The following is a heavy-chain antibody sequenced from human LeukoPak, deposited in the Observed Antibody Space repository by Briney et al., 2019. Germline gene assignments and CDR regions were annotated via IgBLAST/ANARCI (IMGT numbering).Heavy chain of an antibody. D-gene: IGHD3-22*01. CDR3: ASQHYDSSGYSTN. CDR2: INHSGST. CDR1: GGSFSGYY. V-gene: IGHV4-34*01. Sequence: SETLSLTCAVYGGSFSGYYWSWIRQPLGKGLEWIGEINHSGSTNYNPSLKSRVTISVDTSKNQFSLKLSSVTAADTAVYYCASQHYDSSGYSTNWGQGTLVTVSS. J-gene: IGHJ4*02.